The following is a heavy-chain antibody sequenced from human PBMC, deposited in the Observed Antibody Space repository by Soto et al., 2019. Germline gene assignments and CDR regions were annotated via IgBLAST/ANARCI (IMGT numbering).Heavy chain of an antibody. D-gene: IGHD2-2*01. J-gene: IGHJ4*02. V-gene: IGHV4-39*01. CDR1: GDSLSRAHHY. Sequence: QLQLQESGTGLVRPSETLSLTCSVSGDSLSRAHHYWAWIRQPPGRGLEWSGNVFYSGTTYYNPSLNSRVTIYLDTSKSQVSLKLSSVTAADTAVYFCATSHPTSGDYWGQGTLITVSS. CDR2: VFYSGTT. CDR3: ATSHPTSGDY.